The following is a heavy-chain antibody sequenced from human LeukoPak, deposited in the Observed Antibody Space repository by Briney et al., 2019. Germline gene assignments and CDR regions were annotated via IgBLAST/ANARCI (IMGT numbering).Heavy chain of an antibody. CDR3: ARVVTMIVVGTLDY. CDR1: GYTFTGYY. D-gene: IGHD3-22*01. V-gene: IGHV1-2*02. CDR2: INPNSGGT. Sequence: EASVKVSCKASGYTFTGYYMHWVRQAPGQGLGWMGWINPNSGGTNYAQKFQGRVTMTRDTSISTAYMELSRLRSDDTAVYYCARVVTMIVVGTLDYWGQGTLVTVSS. J-gene: IGHJ4*02.